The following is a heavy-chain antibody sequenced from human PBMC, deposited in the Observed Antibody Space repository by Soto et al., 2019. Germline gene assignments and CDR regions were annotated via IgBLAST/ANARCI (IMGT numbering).Heavy chain of an antibody. CDR1: GGTCSRSA. CDR3: SRVKSGYVCNGDFPRWYFDL. V-gene: IGHV1-69*01. Sequence: QVQLVQSGADVKKPGSSVKVSCRASGGTCSRSAISWVRQAPVQGLEWMGGIIPIFGTANYAQKFQGRVTITAYEYTSTAYMELSLLRSEDTAVYYCSRVKSGYVCNGDFPRWYFDLWGRGTLVTVSS. CDR2: IIPIFGTA. J-gene: IGHJ2*01. D-gene: IGHD5-12*01.